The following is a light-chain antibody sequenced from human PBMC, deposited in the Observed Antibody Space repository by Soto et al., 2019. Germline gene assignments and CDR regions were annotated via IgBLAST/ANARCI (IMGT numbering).Light chain of an antibody. CDR3: QQYGTSPRT. CDR1: QGISSNY. J-gene: IGKJ1*01. V-gene: IGKV3-20*01. Sequence: ELGLTQAPATLCLSPGEIASRSCRASQGISSNYLAWYQQKPGQSPRLLIYGASSRATGIPARFSGRGSGTDFTLTISRLEPEDFAVYFCQQYGTSPRTFGQGTKVDIK. CDR2: GAS.